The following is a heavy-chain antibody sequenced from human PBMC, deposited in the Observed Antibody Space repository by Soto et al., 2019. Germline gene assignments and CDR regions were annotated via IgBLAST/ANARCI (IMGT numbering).Heavy chain of an antibody. V-gene: IGHV3-15*01. CDR1: GFTFSNAW. Sequence: PGGSLRLSCAASGFTFSNAWMSWVRQAPGKGLEWVGRIKSKTDGGTTDYAAPVKGRFTISRDDSKNTLYLQMNSLKTEDTAVYYCTTGRSGGWYRRSYWYFDLWGRGTLVTVSS. J-gene: IGHJ2*01. D-gene: IGHD6-19*01. CDR2: IKSKTDGGTT. CDR3: TTGRSGGWYRRSYWYFDL.